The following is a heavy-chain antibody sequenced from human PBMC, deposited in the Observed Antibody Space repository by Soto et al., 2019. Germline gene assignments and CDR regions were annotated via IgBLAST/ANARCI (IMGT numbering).Heavy chain of an antibody. CDR1: GDSINSDSVY. V-gene: IGHV4-31*03. J-gene: IGHJ5*02. Sequence: QVHLQESGPGLVKPSQTLSLTCSVNGDSINSDSVYWSWIRQSPGKGLEYIGYITYNGRTFYNPSLKSRVTMSVDTPKNQCSLEVRSVTAADTAVYYCARERQVGPSSGRFDPCGQGTLVTVST. CDR2: ITYNGRT. CDR3: ARERQVGPSSGRFDP.